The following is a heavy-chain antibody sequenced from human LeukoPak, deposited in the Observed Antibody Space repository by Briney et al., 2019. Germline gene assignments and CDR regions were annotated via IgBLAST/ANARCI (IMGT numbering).Heavy chain of an antibody. CDR2: ISYDGSNK. V-gene: IGHV3-30-3*01. J-gene: IGHJ4*02. CDR3: ARRKETAEDY. CDR1: GFTFSSYA. Sequence: GRSRRLSCAASGFTFSSYAMHWVRQAPGKGLEWVAVISYDGSNKYYADSVKGRFTISRDNSKNTLYLQMNSLRAEDTAVYYCARRKETAEDYWGQGTLVTVSS.